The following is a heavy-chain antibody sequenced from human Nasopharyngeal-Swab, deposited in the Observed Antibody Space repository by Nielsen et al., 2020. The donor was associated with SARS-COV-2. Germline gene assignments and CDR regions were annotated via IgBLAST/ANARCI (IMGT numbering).Heavy chain of an antibody. D-gene: IGHD3-22*01. Sequence: GESLKISCVASGFTFSSYAMSWVRQAPGKGLEWVSAISGDSSYTYYADSVKGRFTISRDNSKNTVSLQMNSLRAEDTAVYYCAKDRFSMILVPLPWGQGTLVTVSS. CDR2: ISGDSSYT. CDR3: AKDRFSMILVPLP. J-gene: IGHJ5*02. CDR1: GFTFSSYA. V-gene: IGHV3-23*01.